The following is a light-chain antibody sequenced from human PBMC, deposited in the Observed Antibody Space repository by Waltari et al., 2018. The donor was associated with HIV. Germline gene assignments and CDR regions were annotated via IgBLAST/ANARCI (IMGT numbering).Light chain of an antibody. CDR1: QSVLYSSNNKNY. Sequence: DIVMTQSPDSLAVSLGERATINCKSSQSVLYSSNNKNYLAWYQPRPGQAPKLLIYWASTRESGVTDRFSGSGSGTDFTLTISSLQAEDAAVYYCQQYDSTPLTFGGGTKVEI. CDR3: QQYDSTPLT. CDR2: WAS. J-gene: IGKJ4*01. V-gene: IGKV4-1*01.